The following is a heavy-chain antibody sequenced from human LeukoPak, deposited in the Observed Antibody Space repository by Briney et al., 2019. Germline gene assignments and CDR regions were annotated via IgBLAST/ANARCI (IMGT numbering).Heavy chain of an antibody. D-gene: IGHD6-13*01. CDR2: IYTSGST. J-gene: IGHJ6*03. CDR3: ASAPIAAAGTYYYMDV. CDR1: GGSISSYY. Sequence: SETLSLTCTVSGGSISSYYWSWIRQPAGKGLEWIGRIYTSGSTNYNPSLKSRVTISVDKSKNQFSLKLSSVTAADTAVYYCASAPIAAAGTYYYMDVWGKGTTVTVSS. V-gene: IGHV4-4*07.